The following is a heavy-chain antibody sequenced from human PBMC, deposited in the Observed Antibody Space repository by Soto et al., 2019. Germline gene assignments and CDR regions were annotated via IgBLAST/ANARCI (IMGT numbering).Heavy chain of an antibody. CDR2: IYYSGST. V-gene: IGHV4-59*08. J-gene: IGHJ4*02. CDR3: ARHVKTRSISFDY. D-gene: IGHD3-3*02. CDR1: GGSISSYY. Sequence: SETLSLTCTVSGGSISSYYWSWIRQPPGKGLEWIGYIYYSGSTNYNPSLKSRVTISVETSKNQFSLKLSSVTAADTAVYYCARHVKTRSISFDYWGQGTLVTVSS.